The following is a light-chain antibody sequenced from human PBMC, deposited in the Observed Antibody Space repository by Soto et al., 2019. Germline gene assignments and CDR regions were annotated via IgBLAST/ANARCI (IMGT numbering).Light chain of an antibody. J-gene: IGKJ4*01. V-gene: IGKV1-8*01. CDR3: QQYYSYPLLT. CDR2: AAS. Sequence: AIRMTQSPSSFSASTGDRVTITCRASQGISSYLAWYQQKPGKAPKLLIYAASTLQSGVPSRFSGSGSGTDFTLTISCLQSEDFATYYCQQYYSYPLLTFGRGTKVEIK. CDR1: QGISSY.